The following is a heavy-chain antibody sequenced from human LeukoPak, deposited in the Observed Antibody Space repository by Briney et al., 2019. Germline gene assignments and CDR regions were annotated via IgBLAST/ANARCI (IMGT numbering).Heavy chain of an antibody. J-gene: IGHJ4*02. CDR3: AIRQPSRYCSGGSCYPRLYYFDY. D-gene: IGHD2-15*01. CDR1: GGTFSSYA. CDR2: IIPILGIA. Sequence: ASVKVSCKASGGTFSSYAISWVRQAPGQGLEWMGRIIPILGIANYAQKFQGRVTITADNSTSTAYMERSRRRSDDTALYCCAIRQPSRYCSGGSCYPRLYYFDYWGQGTLVTVSS. V-gene: IGHV1-69*04.